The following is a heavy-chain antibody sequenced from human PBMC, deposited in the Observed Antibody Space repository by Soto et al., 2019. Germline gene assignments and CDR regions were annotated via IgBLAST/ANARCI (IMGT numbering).Heavy chain of an antibody. CDR3: ARGPWDYYGMDV. Sequence: GSLRLSCAASGFTFSSYWMHWVRQAPGKGLVWVSRINSDGSSTSYADSVKGRFTISRDNAKNTLYLQMNSLRAEDTAVYYCARGPWDYYGMDVWGQGTTVTVSS. V-gene: IGHV3-74*01. D-gene: IGHD7-27*01. CDR1: GFTFSSYW. CDR2: INSDGSST. J-gene: IGHJ6*02.